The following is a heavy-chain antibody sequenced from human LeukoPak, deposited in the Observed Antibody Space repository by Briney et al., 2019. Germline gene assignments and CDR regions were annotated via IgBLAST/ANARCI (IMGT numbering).Heavy chain of an antibody. D-gene: IGHD3-16*02. V-gene: IGHV1-2*02. CDR1: GYTFTGYY. J-gene: IGHJ4*02. CDR2: INPNSGGT. CDR3: ARAETYDYVWGSYRWIDY. Sequence: ASVKVSCKASGYTFTGYYMHWVRQAPGQGLEWMGWINPNSGGTNYAQKFQGRVTMTRDTSISTAYMELSRLRSDDTAVYYCARAETYDYVWGSYRWIDYWGQGTLVTVSS.